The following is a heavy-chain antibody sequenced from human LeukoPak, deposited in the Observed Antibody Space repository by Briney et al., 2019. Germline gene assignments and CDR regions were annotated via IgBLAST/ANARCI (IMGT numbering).Heavy chain of an antibody. J-gene: IGHJ4*02. CDR2: INPNTSGT. CDR1: GYTFTGYY. D-gene: IGHD2-15*01. Sequence: ASVKVSCKASGYTFTGYYIHWVRQAPGQGPEWMGWINPNTSGTNYAQKFQGRVTMTRDTSINTAYMELNRLRSDDTAVLYCARRYCSDTLCYFFDYWGQGTLVTVSS. V-gene: IGHV1-2*02. CDR3: ARRYCSDTLCYFFDY.